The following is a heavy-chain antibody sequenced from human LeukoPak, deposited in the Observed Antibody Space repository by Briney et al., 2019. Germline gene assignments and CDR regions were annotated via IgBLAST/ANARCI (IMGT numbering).Heavy chain of an antibody. CDR1: GFTFSNAW. J-gene: IGHJ6*02. CDR3: TTDPDSGSYQLGYYYYGMDV. CDR2: IKGKTVVVTT. Sequence: GGSLRLSCAASGFTFSNAWMNWVRQAPGKGLEWVGRIKGKTVVVTTDYAAPVKGRFTISRDDSKNTLYLQMNSLKAEDTAVYYCTTDPDSGSYQLGYYYYGMDVWGQGTTVTVSS. D-gene: IGHD1-26*01. V-gene: IGHV3-15*07.